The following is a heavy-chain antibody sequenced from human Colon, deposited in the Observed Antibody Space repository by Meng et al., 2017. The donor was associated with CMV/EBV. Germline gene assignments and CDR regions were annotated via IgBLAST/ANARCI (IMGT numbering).Heavy chain of an antibody. D-gene: IGHD6-19*01. Sequence: GESLKISCAGSGFTFDSYSMNWVRQAPGKGLEWVSSISSSTTYIYYADSLKGRFTVSRDNAKNSLFLQMHGLRAEDTAVYYCAKDVRLGVAVGHTLDSWGQGTLVTVSS. V-gene: IGHV3-21*01. CDR1: GFTFDSYS. CDR2: ISSSTTYI. CDR3: AKDVRLGVAVGHTLDS. J-gene: IGHJ4*02.